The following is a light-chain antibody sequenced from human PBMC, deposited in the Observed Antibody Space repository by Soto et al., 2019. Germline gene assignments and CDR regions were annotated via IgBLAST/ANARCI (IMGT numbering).Light chain of an antibody. CDR2: DNS. Sequence: QSVLTQPPSVSAAPGQKVTISCSGGSSNIGTNYVSWYQQLPGRAPKLVIFDNSKRPSGIPDRFSGSKSGSSATLGVTGLQTGDEADYYCGTWDSDLSAEVFGGGTKLTAL. CDR1: SSNIGTNY. CDR3: GTWDSDLSAEV. V-gene: IGLV1-51*01. J-gene: IGLJ3*02.